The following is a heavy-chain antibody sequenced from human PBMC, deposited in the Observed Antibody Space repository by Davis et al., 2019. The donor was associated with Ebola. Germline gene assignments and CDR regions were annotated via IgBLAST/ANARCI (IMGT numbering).Heavy chain of an antibody. CDR3: ARGTRGY. CDR2: IKSDGTIT. Sequence: GESLKISCAASGFTFNLYPMNWVRQAPGKGLVWVSRIKSDGTITTYADSVKGRFTISRDNAKNTLYLQMNSLRAEDTAVYYCARGTRGYWGQGTLVTVSS. J-gene: IGHJ4*02. D-gene: IGHD1-7*01. V-gene: IGHV3-74*01. CDR1: GFTFNLYP.